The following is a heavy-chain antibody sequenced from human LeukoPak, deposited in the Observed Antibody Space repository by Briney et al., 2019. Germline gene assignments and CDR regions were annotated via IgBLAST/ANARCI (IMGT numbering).Heavy chain of an antibody. CDR3: ARYDSRGSASTKFDY. Sequence: SETLSLTCTVSGDSLGSGMYYWGWIRQSPGKGLEWIGRIYGRASTSYNPSLMNRVTMSVDTSKNHFSLQLTSVTAADTAVYYCARYDSRGSASTKFDYWGPGIQVTVSS. V-gene: IGHV4-38-2*02. CDR1: GDSLGSGMYY. D-gene: IGHD3-3*01. CDR2: IYGRAST. J-gene: IGHJ4*02.